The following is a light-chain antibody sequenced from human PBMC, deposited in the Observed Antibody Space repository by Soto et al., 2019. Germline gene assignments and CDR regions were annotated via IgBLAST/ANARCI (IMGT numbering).Light chain of an antibody. CDR2: GAS. CDR1: QSVSSN. J-gene: IGKJ5*01. V-gene: IGKV3D-20*02. Sequence: IVSSQSPATLSQSPGERATLSCRASQSVSSNLAWYHQRPGQAPRLLIYGASSSATGIPDRFSGSGSGTDFTLTISRLEPEDFAVYYCQQRSYGTPITFGQGTRLEIK. CDR3: QQRSYGTPIT.